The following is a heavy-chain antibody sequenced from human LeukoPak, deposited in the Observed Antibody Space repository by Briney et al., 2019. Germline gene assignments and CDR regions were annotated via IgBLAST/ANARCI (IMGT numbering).Heavy chain of an antibody. J-gene: IGHJ4*02. CDR2: IYYSGST. D-gene: IGHD6-13*01. V-gene: IGHV4-59*01. CDR3: ARVIAAAGPFDY. CDR1: GGSISCYY. Sequence: SETLSLTCTVSGGSISCYYWSWIRQPPGKGLEWIGYIYYSGSTNYNPSLKSRVTISVDTSKNQFSLKLSSVTAADTAVYYCARVIAAAGPFDYWGQGTLVTVSS.